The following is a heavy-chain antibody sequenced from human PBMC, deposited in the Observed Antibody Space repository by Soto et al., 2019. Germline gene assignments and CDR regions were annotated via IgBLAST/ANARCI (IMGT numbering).Heavy chain of an antibody. V-gene: IGHV1-69*13. CDR1: GGTFSSYA. CDR2: IIPIFGTA. D-gene: IGHD3-10*01. CDR3: ARERARITMVRGVIAHDAFDI. Sequence: ASVKVSCKASGGTFSSYAISWVRQAPGQGLEWMGGIIPIFGTANYAQKFQGRVTITADESTSTAYMELSSLRSEDTAVYYCARERARITMVRGVIAHDAFDIWGQGTMVTVSS. J-gene: IGHJ3*02.